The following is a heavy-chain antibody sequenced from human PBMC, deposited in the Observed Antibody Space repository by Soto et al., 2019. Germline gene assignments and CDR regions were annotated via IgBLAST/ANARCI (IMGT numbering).Heavy chain of an antibody. CDR3: ARQGANSYGSNLYYYYYGMDV. V-gene: IGHV5-51*01. CDR2: IYPGDSDT. J-gene: IGHJ6*02. Sequence: GESLKISCKGSGYSFTSYWIGWVRPMPGKGLEWKGIIYPGDSDTRYSPSFQGQVTISADKSISTAYLQWSSLKASDTAMYYCARQGANSYGSNLYYYYYGMDVWGQGTTVTV. CDR1: GYSFTSYW. D-gene: IGHD5-18*01.